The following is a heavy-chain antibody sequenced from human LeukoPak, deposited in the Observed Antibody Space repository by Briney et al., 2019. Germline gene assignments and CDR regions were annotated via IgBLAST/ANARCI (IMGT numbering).Heavy chain of an antibody. CDR3: ARDLDYGDYVVGYY. J-gene: IGHJ4*02. V-gene: IGHV4-59*01. CDR1: GGSISSYY. D-gene: IGHD4-17*01. Sequence: SETLSLTCTVSGGSISSYYWSWIRQPPGKGLEWIGYIYYSGSTNYNPSLKGRVTISVDTSKNQFSLKLSSVTAADTAVYYCARDLDYGDYVVGYYWGQGTLVTASS. CDR2: IYYSGST.